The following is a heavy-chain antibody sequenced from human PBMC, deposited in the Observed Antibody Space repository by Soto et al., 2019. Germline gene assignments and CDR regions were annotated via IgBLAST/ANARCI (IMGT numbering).Heavy chain of an antibody. CDR1: GDSVSSNSAA. CDR2: TYYRSKWYN. V-gene: IGHV6-1*01. CDR3: ARGYGSAAPPTYYFDY. J-gene: IGHJ4*02. Sequence: SQTLSLTCAISGDSVSSNSAAWNWIRQSPSRGLEWLGRTYYRSKWYNDYAVSVKSRITINPDTSKNQFSLQLNSVTPEDTAVYYCARGYGSAAPPTYYFDYWGQGTLVTVS. D-gene: IGHD3-10*01.